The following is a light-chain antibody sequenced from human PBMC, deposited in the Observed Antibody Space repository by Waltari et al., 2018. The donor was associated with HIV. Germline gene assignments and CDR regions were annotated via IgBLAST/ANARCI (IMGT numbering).Light chain of an antibody. CDR2: SNN. V-gene: IGLV1-44*01. Sequence: QSVLTQPPSASGTPGQRVTIPCSGSSSNIGSNPVNWYQQLPGTAPKLLMYSNNQRPSGFPDRCSGSKSGTSASLVISGLQSEDEGDYYCAAWDDSLKGVFGGGTKLTVL. CDR1: SSNIGSNP. CDR3: AAWDDSLKGV. J-gene: IGLJ3*02.